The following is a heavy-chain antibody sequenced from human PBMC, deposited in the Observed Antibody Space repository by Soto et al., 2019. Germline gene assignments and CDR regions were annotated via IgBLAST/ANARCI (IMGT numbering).Heavy chain of an antibody. V-gene: IGHV2-5*01. CDR1: GFSLSTSGVG. CDR3: AHIGLPGYYDSSGFDY. D-gene: IGHD3-22*01. Sequence: SGPTLVNPTQTLTLTCTFSGFSLSTSGVGVGWIRQPPGKALEWLALIYWNDDKRYSPSLKSRLTITKDTSKNQVVLTMTNMDPVDTATYYCAHIGLPGYYDSSGFDYWGQGTLVTVSS. J-gene: IGHJ4*02. CDR2: IYWNDDK.